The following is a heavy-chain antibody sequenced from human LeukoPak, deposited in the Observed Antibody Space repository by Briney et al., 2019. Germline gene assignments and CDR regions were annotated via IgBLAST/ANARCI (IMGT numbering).Heavy chain of an antibody. CDR1: GGSISSSNW. Sequence: SGTLSLTCAVSGGSISSSNWWSWVRQPPGKGLEWIGEIYHSGSTNYNPSLKSRVTISVDKSKNQFSLKLSSVTAADTAVYYCAREWWRGWVGARGDAFDVWGQGTKVTVSS. CDR3: AREWWRGWVGARGDAFDV. V-gene: IGHV4-4*02. J-gene: IGHJ3*01. D-gene: IGHD1-26*01. CDR2: IYHSGST.